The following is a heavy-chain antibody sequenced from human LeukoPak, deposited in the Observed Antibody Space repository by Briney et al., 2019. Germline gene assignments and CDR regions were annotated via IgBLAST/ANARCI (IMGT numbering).Heavy chain of an antibody. CDR3: ARDKVVGATNFDY. V-gene: IGHV3-7*01. CDR1: GFTFSTYW. D-gene: IGHD1-26*01. CDR2: IKQDGSEK. Sequence: GGSLRLSCAASGFTFSTYWMSWVRQVPGKGLEWEANIKQDGSEKYYVDSVKGRFTISRDNAKDSLYLQMNSLRTEDTAVYYCARDKVVGATNFDYWGQGTLVTVSS. J-gene: IGHJ4*02.